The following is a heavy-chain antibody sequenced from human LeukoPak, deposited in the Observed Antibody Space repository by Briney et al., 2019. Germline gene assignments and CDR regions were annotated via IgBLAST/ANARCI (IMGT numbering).Heavy chain of an antibody. CDR3: AKDRSVAAAGPWDY. J-gene: IGHJ4*02. CDR1: GFTFSSYG. Sequence: GGSLRLSCAASGFTFSSYGMHWVRQAPGKGLEWVAVISYDGSNKYYADSVKGRFTISRDNSKNTLYLQMNSLRAEDTAVYYCAKDRSVAAAGPWDYWGQGTLVTVSS. CDR2: ISYDGSNK. D-gene: IGHD6-13*01. V-gene: IGHV3-30*18.